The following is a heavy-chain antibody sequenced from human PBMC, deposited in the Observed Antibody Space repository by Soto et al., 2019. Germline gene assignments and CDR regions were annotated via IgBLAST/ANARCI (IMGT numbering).Heavy chain of an antibody. CDR3: ARGRSKAARNWFDP. J-gene: IGHJ5*02. V-gene: IGHV3-66*02. D-gene: IGHD6-6*01. Sequence: GGSLRLSCAASGFIVSSSFMSWVRQAPGKGLEWVSVINSDGSTFYADSVKGRVTISRDNSKNTLYLQMNSLRAEDTAVYYCARGRSKAARNWFDPWGQGTLVTVSS. CDR1: GFIVSSSF. CDR2: INSDGST.